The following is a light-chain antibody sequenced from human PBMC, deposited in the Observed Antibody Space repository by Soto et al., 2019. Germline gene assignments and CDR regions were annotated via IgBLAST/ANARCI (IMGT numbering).Light chain of an antibody. CDR2: DDN. J-gene: IGLJ2*01. V-gene: IGLV1-51*01. Sequence: QSVMTQPPSVSAAPGQKVTISCSGSSSNIGGNSVSWYQQLPGTAPKLLIYDDNKRPSGIPDRFSGSKSGTSATLGITGFQTGDEADYYCQLWDSNSDHVVFGGGTKLTVL. CDR1: SSNIGGNS. CDR3: QLWDSNSDHVV.